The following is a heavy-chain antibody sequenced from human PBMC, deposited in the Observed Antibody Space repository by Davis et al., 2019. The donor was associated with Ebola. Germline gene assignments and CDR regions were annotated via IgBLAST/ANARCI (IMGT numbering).Heavy chain of an antibody. CDR1: GFTFSSYS. Sequence: PGGSLRLSCAASGFTFSSYSMNWVRQAPGKGLEWVSSISSSSSYIYYADSVKGRFTISRDNAKNSLYLQMNSLRAEDTAVYYCARDPIVVSDVVVIAIGNAFDIWGQGTMVTVSS. D-gene: IGHD2-21*01. V-gene: IGHV3-21*01. CDR2: ISSSSSYI. CDR3: ARDPIVVSDVVVIAIGNAFDI. J-gene: IGHJ3*02.